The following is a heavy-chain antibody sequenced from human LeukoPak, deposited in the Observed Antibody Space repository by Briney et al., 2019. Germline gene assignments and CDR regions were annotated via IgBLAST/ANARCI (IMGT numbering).Heavy chain of an antibody. J-gene: IGHJ4*02. CDR2: INSDGSST. D-gene: IGHD1-1*01. Sequence: GGSLRLSCAASGFTFSSYWMHWVRQAPGKGLVWVSRINSDGSSTSYADSVKGRFTISRDNAKNTLYLQMNSRRAEDTAVYYCARAPGPPNYYFDYWGQGTLVTVSS. CDR3: ARAPGPPNYYFDY. V-gene: IGHV3-74*01. CDR1: GFTFSSYW.